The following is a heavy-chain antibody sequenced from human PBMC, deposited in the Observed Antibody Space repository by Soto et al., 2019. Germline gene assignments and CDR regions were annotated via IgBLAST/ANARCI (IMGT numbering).Heavy chain of an antibody. Sequence: QVQLQESGPGLVKPSETLSVTCTVTGGSISSYYWSWIRQPPGKGLEWMGYIYYGGRTNYNPSLKTRVTMSVYTSKTQFSLELSSVTATDTAVYYCAREYQLQRGPSSYCCGMDVWGQGTTVTVSS. CDR2: IYYGGRT. D-gene: IGHD2-2*01. CDR1: GGSISSYY. J-gene: IGHJ6*02. V-gene: IGHV4-59*01. CDR3: AREYQLQRGPSSYCCGMDV.